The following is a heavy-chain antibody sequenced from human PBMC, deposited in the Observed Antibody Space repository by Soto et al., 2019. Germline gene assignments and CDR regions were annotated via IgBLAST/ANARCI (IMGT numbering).Heavy chain of an antibody. CDR2: ISGSGGNT. D-gene: IGHD4-17*01. CDR1: GFTFSSYA. CDR3: ANALTPV. Sequence: EVQLLESGGGLVQPGGSLRLSCAASGFTFSSYAMSWVRQAPGKGLEWVSAISGSGGNTYYAASVKGRLTISRDNSKTTLYLQTPSLRAEDTAVYYCANALTPVGGQGTLVTVSS. V-gene: IGHV3-23*01. J-gene: IGHJ4*02.